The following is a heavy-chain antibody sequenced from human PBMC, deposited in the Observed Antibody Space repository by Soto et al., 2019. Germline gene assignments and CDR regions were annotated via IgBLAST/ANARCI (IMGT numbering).Heavy chain of an antibody. J-gene: IGHJ4*02. CDR2: IYYSGSI. V-gene: IGHV4-30-4*01. CDR1: GGSISSGDYY. D-gene: IGHD6-19*01. Sequence: QVHLQESGPGLVKPSQTLSLTCTVSGGSISSGDYYWSWIRQPPGKGLDWIGHIYYSGSIYYNPSLESRVTISVDTSKNQFSLKLSSVTAADTAVYYCARESIAVAANYFDYCGQGTLVTVSS. CDR3: ARESIAVAANYFDY.